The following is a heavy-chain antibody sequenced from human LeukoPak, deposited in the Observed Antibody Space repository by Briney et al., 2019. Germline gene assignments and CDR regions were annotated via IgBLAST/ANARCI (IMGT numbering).Heavy chain of an antibody. Sequence: ASVKVSCKASGYTFTSYYMHWVRRAPGQGLEWMGIINPSGGSTSYAQKFQGRVTMTRDMSTSTVYMELSSLRSEDTAVYYCARANRITMIGDIWGQGTMVTVSS. J-gene: IGHJ3*02. CDR1: GYTFTSYY. CDR3: ARANRITMIGDI. D-gene: IGHD3-10*02. V-gene: IGHV1-46*01. CDR2: INPSGGST.